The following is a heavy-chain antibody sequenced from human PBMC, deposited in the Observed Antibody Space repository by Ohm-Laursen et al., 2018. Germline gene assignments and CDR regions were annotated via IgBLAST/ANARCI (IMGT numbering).Heavy chain of an antibody. Sequence: SLRLSCAASGFTFSSYGMHWVRQAPGKGLEWVAVIWHDGSTKYYADSVKDRFTISRDNSKNTLYLQTNSLRPEDTAVYYCARGWEISSWGQGTLVTVSS. D-gene: IGHD3-16*02. CDR3: ARGWEISS. V-gene: IGHV3-33*01. CDR2: IWHDGSTK. J-gene: IGHJ5*02. CDR1: GFTFSSYG.